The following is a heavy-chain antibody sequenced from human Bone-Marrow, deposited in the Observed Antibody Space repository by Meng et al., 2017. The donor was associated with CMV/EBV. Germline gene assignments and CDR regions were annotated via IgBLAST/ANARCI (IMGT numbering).Heavy chain of an antibody. CDR2: INRKSDRI. J-gene: IGHJ4*02. Sequence: SLKISCAASGFTFSDYALHWVRQAPGKGLEWVSGINRKSDRIGYADSVKGRFTISRDNGKKSLHLQMNSLRAEDTAVYYCARDLTIFGGSYWGQGTLVPVPS. CDR1: GFTFSDYA. D-gene: IGHD3-3*01. CDR3: ARDLTIFGGSY. V-gene: IGHV3-9*01.